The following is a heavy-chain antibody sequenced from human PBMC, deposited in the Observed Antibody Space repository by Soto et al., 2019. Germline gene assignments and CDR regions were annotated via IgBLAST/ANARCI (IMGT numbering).Heavy chain of an antibody. Sequence: GGSLRLSCAASGFTFSDYYMSWIRQAPGKGLEWVSYISSSGSTIYYADSVKGRFTISRDNAKNSLYLQMNSLRAEDTAVYYCARGGHIVVVPAAIPYGMDVWGQGTTVTVSS. J-gene: IGHJ6*02. CDR2: ISSSGSTI. D-gene: IGHD2-2*01. CDR1: GFTFSDYY. V-gene: IGHV3-11*01. CDR3: ARGGHIVVVPAAIPYGMDV.